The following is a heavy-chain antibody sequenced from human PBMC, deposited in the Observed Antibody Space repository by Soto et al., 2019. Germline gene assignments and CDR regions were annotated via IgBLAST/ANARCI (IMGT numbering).Heavy chain of an antibody. CDR3: ARAGGAIRGDL. Sequence: GASVKVSCKASGYSFTSYVIHWVRQAPGQRLEWMGWMNAVNGDTKYSQKFQGRVTLTRDTSASTAYMELSSLRSEDTALYYCARAGGAIRGDLWGQGIRVTVSS. CDR2: MNAVNGDT. CDR1: GYSFTSYV. D-gene: IGHD1-26*01. J-gene: IGHJ5*02. V-gene: IGHV1-3*01.